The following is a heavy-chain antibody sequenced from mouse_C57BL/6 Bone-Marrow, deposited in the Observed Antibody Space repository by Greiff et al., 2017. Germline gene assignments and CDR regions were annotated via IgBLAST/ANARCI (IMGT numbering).Heavy chain of an antibody. Sequence: DVKLVESGGGLVQPGESLKLSCESNEYEFPSHDMSWVRKTPEKRLELVAAINSDGGSTYYPDTMERRFIISRDNTKKTLYLQLSSLRSEDTALYDCAREGNYGWYFDVWGTGTTVTVSS. CDR2: INSDGGST. V-gene: IGHV5-2*01. CDR3: AREGNYGWYFDV. J-gene: IGHJ1*03. CDR1: EYEFPSHD. D-gene: IGHD2-1*01.